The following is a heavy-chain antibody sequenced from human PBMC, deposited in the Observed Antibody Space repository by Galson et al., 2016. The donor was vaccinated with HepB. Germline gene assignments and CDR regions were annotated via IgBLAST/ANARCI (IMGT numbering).Heavy chain of an antibody. CDR3: GKDKGIGLAGIDS. Sequence: SLRLSCAASGFKFDDYTMHWVRQPPGRGLEWVSFITWDGFHTSYSDSVRGRFTISRDNSKNSLYLEMTSLRTEDTALYYCGKDKGIGLAGIDSWGQGTLVAVSS. CDR2: ITWDGFHT. V-gene: IGHV3-43*01. J-gene: IGHJ4*02. CDR1: GFKFDDYT. D-gene: IGHD6-19*01.